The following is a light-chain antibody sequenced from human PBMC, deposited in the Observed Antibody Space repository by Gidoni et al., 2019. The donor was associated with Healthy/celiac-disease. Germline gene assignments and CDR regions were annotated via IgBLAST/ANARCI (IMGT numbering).Light chain of an antibody. CDR1: QSASSSY. CDR3: QQYGSSPPLT. CDR2: GAS. J-gene: IGKJ4*01. Sequence: EIVLTQSPGTPSLSPGETATLSCSASQSASSSYLAWYQQKPGQAPRLLIYGASSRATGIPARFSGSGSGTDFTLTISRLEPEDFAVYYCQQYGSSPPLTFGGGTKVEIK. V-gene: IGKV3-20*01.